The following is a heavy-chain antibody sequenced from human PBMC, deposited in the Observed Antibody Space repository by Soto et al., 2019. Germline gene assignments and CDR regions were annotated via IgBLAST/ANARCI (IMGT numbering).Heavy chain of an antibody. V-gene: IGHV4-39*01. J-gene: IGHJ6*02. CDR1: GGSISSSSYY. CDR2: IYYSGST. D-gene: IGHD6-6*01. Sequence: SETLSLTCTVSGGSISSSSYYWGWIRQPPGKGLEWIGSIYYSGSTYYNPSLKSRVTISVDTSKNQFSLKLSSVTAADTAVYYCETRYSSSSPSYYYYGMDVWGQGTTVTVSS. CDR3: ETRYSSSSPSYYYYGMDV.